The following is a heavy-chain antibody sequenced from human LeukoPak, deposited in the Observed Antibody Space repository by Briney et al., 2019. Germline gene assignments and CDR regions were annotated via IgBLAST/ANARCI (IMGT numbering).Heavy chain of an antibody. J-gene: IGHJ6*03. Sequence: PGGSLRLSCAASGFTFSSNSMNWVRQAPGKGLEGVSYITSSSSKTIYYADSVKGRFTISRDNAKNSLSLQMNSLRAEDTAVYYCARGQKSVGRVLAGTTTYNYYYYMDVWGKGPTVTVSS. CDR1: GFTFSSNS. V-gene: IGHV3-48*01. CDR2: ITSSSSKTI. CDR3: ARGQKSVGRVLAGTTTYNYYYYMDV. D-gene: IGHD6-19*01.